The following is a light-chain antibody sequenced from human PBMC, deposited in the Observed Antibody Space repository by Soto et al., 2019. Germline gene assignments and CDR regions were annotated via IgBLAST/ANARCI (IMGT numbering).Light chain of an antibody. CDR2: GAS. CDR1: QSVSSSY. V-gene: IGKV3-20*01. Sequence: ENVFAQSSSTPFLSPGERDTPSCQASQSVSSSYLAWYQQRPGQAPRLLIYGASNRATGIPDRFSGSGSGTDFTLTISRLEPEDFAVYFCQQYGNSPLTFGGGTKVDIK. J-gene: IGKJ4*01. CDR3: QQYGNSPLT.